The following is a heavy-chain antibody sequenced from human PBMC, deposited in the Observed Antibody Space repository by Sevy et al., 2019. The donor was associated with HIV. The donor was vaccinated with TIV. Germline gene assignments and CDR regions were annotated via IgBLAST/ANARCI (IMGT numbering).Heavy chain of an antibody. CDR3: ARDCTNGVCYTPPFDY. CDR2: ISSSGSTI. J-gene: IGHJ4*02. CDR1: GFTFSSYE. V-gene: IGHV3-48*03. D-gene: IGHD2-8*01. Sequence: GGSLRLSCAASGFTFSSYEMNWVRQAPGKVLEWVSYISSSGSTIYYADSVKGRFTISRDNAKNSLYLQMNSPRAEDTAVYYCARDCTNGVCYTPPFDYWGQGTLVTVSS.